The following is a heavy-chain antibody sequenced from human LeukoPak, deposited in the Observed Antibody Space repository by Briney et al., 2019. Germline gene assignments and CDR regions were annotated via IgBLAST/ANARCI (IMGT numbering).Heavy chain of an antibody. V-gene: IGHV3-9*01. CDR2: ISWNSGSI. CDR3: AKGATSLVCMDY. D-gene: IGHD2-8*01. Sequence: GGSLRLSCAASGFTFDDYAMHWVRQAPGKGLEWVSGISWNSGSIGYADSVKGRFTISRDNSKNTLYLQMNSLRAEDTAVYYCAKGATSLVCMDYWGQGTLVTVSS. J-gene: IGHJ4*02. CDR1: GFTFDDYA.